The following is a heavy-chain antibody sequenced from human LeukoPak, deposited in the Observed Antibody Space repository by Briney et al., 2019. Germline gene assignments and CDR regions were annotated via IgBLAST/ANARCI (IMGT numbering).Heavy chain of an antibody. CDR1: GGSISSGSYY. CDR2: IYTSGST. D-gene: IGHD5-24*01. V-gene: IGHV4-61*02. J-gene: IGHJ4*02. Sequence: SETLSLTCTVSGGSISSGSYYWSWIRQPAGKGLEWIGRIYTSGSTNYNPSLKSRVTISVDTSKNQFSLKLSSVTAADTAVYYCARDQDGGDGYNWWGQGTLVTVSS. CDR3: ARDQDGGDGYNW.